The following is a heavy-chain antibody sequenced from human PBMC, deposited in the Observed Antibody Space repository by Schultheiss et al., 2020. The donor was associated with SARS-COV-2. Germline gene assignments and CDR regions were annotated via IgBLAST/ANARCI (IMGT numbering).Heavy chain of an antibody. Sequence: SETLSLTCAVYGGSFSGYYWSWIRQHPGKGLEWIGYIYYSGSTYYNPSLKSRVTISVDTSKNQFSLKLSSVTAADTAVYYCARVNAPYGDSDYWGQGTLVTVSS. J-gene: IGHJ4*02. CDR2: IYYSGST. CDR3: ARVNAPYGDSDY. D-gene: IGHD4-17*01. CDR1: GGSFSGYY. V-gene: IGHV4-31*11.